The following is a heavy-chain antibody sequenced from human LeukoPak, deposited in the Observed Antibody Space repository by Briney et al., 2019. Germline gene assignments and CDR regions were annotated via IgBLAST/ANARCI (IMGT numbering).Heavy chain of an antibody. D-gene: IGHD5-18*01. CDR2: INHRGST. Sequence: SETLSLTCAVYGGSFSGYYWSWIRQPPGKGLEWIGEINHRGSTNYNPSPKSRVTISVDTSKNQFSLKLSSVTAADTAVYYCARDRGGNRDGYYSDYWGQGTLVTVAS. CDR1: GGSFSGYY. CDR3: ARDRGGNRDGYYSDY. V-gene: IGHV4-34*01. J-gene: IGHJ4*02.